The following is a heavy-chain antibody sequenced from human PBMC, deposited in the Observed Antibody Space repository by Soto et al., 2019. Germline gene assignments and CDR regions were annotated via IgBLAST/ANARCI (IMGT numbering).Heavy chain of an antibody. CDR3: ARELYSSSWYWNSPNPAGQNWFDP. J-gene: IGHJ5*02. CDR1: GYTFTSYA. D-gene: IGHD6-13*01. CDR2: INAGNGNT. Sequence: GASVKVSCKASGYTFTSYAMHWVRQAPGQRLEWMGWINAGNGNTKYSQKFQGRVTITRDTSASTAYMELSSLRSEDTAVYYCARELYSSSWYWNSPNPAGQNWFDPWGQGTLVTVSS. V-gene: IGHV1-3*01.